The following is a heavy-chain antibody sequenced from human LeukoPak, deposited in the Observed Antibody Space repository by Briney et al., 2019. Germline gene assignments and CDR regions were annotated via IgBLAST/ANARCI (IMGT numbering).Heavy chain of an antibody. CDR2: ISSSGSTM. Sequence: GGSLRLSCAASGFTFSSYSMNWVRQAPGKGLEWVSYISSSGSTMYYADSVKGRFTVSRDNAKNSLYLQMNSLRAEDTAVYYCARPSWTSGSYFDYWGQGALVIVSS. CDR1: GFTFSSYS. CDR3: ARPSWTSGSYFDY. D-gene: IGHD3-10*01. V-gene: IGHV3-48*04. J-gene: IGHJ4*02.